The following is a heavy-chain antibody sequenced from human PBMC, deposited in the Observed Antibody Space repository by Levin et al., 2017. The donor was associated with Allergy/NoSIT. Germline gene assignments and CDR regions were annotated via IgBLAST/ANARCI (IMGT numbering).Heavy chain of an antibody. D-gene: IGHD6-6*01. Sequence: SQTLSLTCAISGDSVSSNIAAWNWIRQSPSRGLEWLGRTYRRSKWYSDYAVSVKGRIIINADTSKNQFSLQLNSVTPEDTAIYYCARGPQQLAVWGQGTTVTVSS. CDR2: TYRRSKWYS. V-gene: IGHV6-1*01. CDR3: ARGPQQLAV. CDR1: GDSVSSNIAA. J-gene: IGHJ6*02.